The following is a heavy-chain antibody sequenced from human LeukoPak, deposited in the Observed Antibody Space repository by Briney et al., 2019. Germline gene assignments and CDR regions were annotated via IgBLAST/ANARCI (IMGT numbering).Heavy chain of an antibody. CDR2: INPNSGGT. V-gene: IGHV1-2*02. J-gene: IGHJ4*02. D-gene: IGHD3-22*01. Sequence: PGRSLRLSCAASGFTFSSYGMHWVRQAPGKGLEWMGWINPNSGGTNYAQKFQGRVTMTRDTSISTAYMELSRLRSDDTAVYYCARDGRSWGTYYYDSSGLDYWGQGTLVTVSS. CDR1: GFTFSSYG. CDR3: ARDGRSWGTYYYDSSGLDY.